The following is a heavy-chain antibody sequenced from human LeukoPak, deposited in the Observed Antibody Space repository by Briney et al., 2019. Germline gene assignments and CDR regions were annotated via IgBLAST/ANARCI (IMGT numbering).Heavy chain of an antibody. CDR3: ARHTGCSSSWFQIFDY. D-gene: IGHD6-13*01. Sequence: SETLSLTCTVSGGSISSYYWSWIRQPPGKGLEWIGYIYYSGSTNYNPSLKSRVTISVDTSKNQFSLKLSSVTAADTAVYYCARHTGCSSSWFQIFDYWGQGTLVTVSS. CDR2: IYYSGST. V-gene: IGHV4-59*08. CDR1: GGSISSYY. J-gene: IGHJ4*02.